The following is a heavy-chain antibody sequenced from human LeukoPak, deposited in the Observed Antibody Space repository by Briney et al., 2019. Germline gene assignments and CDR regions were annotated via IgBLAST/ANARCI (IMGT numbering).Heavy chain of an antibody. CDR2: ISGNGGDT. V-gene: IGHV3-23*01. CDR1: GFTFSSYE. Sequence: GGSLRLSCAASGFTFSSYEMNWVRQAPGKGLEWVSVISGNGGDTFYADSVKGRFTISRDNSKNTLYLQMNSLRVEDTAVYYCAKGRTLVGGSTRSYDYWGQGTLVTVSS. D-gene: IGHD1-26*01. J-gene: IGHJ4*02. CDR3: AKGRTLVGGSTRSYDY.